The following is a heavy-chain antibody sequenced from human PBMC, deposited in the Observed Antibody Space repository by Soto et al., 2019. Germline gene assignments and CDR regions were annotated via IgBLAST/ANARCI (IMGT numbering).Heavy chain of an antibody. D-gene: IGHD3-9*01. V-gene: IGHV3-30*18. Sequence: GGSLRLSCAASGFTFSSYGMHWVRQAPGKGLEWVAVISYDGSNKYYADSVKGRFTISRDNSKNTLYLQMNSLTAEDTDVYYCAKDILTTGHDRHDNWRQGTLVTVSS. CDR3: AKDILTTGHDRHDN. CDR2: ISYDGSNK. J-gene: IGHJ4*02. CDR1: GFTFSSYG.